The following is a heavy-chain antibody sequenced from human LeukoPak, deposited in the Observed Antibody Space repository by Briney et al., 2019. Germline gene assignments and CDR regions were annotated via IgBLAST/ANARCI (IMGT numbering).Heavy chain of an antibody. V-gene: IGHV1-2*02. CDR2: INPNSGGT. CDR3: ARVGAAAGFCDAFDV. CDR1: GYTFTGYY. Sequence: ASVKVSCKASGYTFTGYYMHWVRQAPGQGLEWMGWINPNSGGTNYAQKFQGRVTMTRDTAISTAYMELSRLRSDDTAVYYCARVGAAAGFCDAFDVWGQGTMVTVSS. J-gene: IGHJ3*01. D-gene: IGHD6-13*01.